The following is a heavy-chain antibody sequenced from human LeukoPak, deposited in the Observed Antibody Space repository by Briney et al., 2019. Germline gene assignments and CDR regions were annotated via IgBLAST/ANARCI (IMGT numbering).Heavy chain of an antibody. CDR2: INPNSGGT. Sequence: ASVKVSCKASGYTFTGYYMHWVRQAPGQGLEWMGWINPNSGGTNYAQKLQGRVTMTTDTSTSTAYMELRSLRSDDTAVYYCAMTRGSYWSSYYYYYMDVWGKGTTVTVSS. CDR1: GYTFTGYY. D-gene: IGHD1-26*01. V-gene: IGHV1-2*02. CDR3: AMTRGSYWSSYYYYYMDV. J-gene: IGHJ6*03.